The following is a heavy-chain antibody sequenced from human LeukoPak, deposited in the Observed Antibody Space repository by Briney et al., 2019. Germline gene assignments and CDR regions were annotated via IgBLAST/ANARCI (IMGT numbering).Heavy chain of an antibody. CDR2: INTGNGNT. CDR1: GYTFTTYA. V-gene: IGHV1-3*04. D-gene: IGHD3-10*01. CDR3: ARGLVVRGVNGVTFDY. Sequence: ASVKVSCKASGYTFTTYAMHWVRQAPGQRPEWMGWINTGNGNTKYSQKFQGRVTNTRDTSASTAYMELGSLRSEDTAVYYCARGLVVRGVNGVTFDYWAREPWSPSPQ. J-gene: IGHJ4*02.